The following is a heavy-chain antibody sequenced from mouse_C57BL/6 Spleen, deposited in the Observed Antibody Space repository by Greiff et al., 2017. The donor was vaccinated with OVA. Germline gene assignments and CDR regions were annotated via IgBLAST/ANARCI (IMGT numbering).Heavy chain of an antibody. CDR2: IYPGDGDT. D-gene: IGHD1-1*01. J-gene: IGHJ2*01. CDR3: ARERFYYGSSLGY. Sequence: QVQLQQSGAELVKPGASVKISCKASGYAFSSYWMNWVKQRPGKGLEWIGQIYPGDGDTNYNGKFKGKATLTADKSSSTAYMQLSSLTSEDSAVYFCARERFYYGSSLGYWGQGTTLTVSS. CDR1: GYAFSSYW. V-gene: IGHV1-80*01.